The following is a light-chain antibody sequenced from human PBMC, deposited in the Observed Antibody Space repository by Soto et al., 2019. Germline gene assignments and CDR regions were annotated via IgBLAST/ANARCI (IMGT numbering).Light chain of an antibody. CDR3: QQSYSPPFT. CDR1: QNIDTY. CDR2: AAS. J-gene: IGKJ4*01. Sequence: DIQMTQSPSSLSASVGDRVTITCRASQNIDTYLNWYQQKSWKAPNLLIYAASTLQSGVTSRFSGSGSGTDFTLTISSLQPEDFANSFCQQSYSPPFTLGGGAKVEIK. V-gene: IGKV1-39*01.